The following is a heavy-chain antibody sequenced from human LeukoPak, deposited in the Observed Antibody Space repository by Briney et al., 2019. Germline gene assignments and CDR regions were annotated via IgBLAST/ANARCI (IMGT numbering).Heavy chain of an antibody. D-gene: IGHD3-22*01. CDR2: ISWNSGSI. Sequence: GRSLRLSCAASGFTFDDYAMHWVRQAPGKGLEWVSGISWNSGSIGYADSVKGRFTISRDNAKNSLYLQMNSLRAEDTALYYCAKAGYYDSSGYSDAFDIWGQGTMVTVSS. CDR3: AKAGYYDSSGYSDAFDI. J-gene: IGHJ3*02. CDR1: GFTFDDYA. V-gene: IGHV3-9*01.